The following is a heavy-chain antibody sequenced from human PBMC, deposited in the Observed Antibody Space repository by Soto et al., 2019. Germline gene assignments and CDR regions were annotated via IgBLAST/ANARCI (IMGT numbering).Heavy chain of an antibody. CDR1: GGSFSGYY. V-gene: IGHV4-34*01. Sequence: QVQLQQWGAGLLKPSETLSLTCAVYGGSFSGYYWSWIRQPPGKGLEWIGEINHSGSTNYNPSLKSRVTISVATAKNQFSLKLSSVTAADTAVYYCARSSIAAHRFDYWGQGTLVTVSS. D-gene: IGHD6-6*01. CDR3: ARSSIAAHRFDY. J-gene: IGHJ4*02. CDR2: INHSGST.